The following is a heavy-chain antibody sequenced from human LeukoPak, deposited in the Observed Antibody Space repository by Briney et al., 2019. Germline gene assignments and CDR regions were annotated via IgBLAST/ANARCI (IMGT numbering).Heavy chain of an antibody. D-gene: IGHD6-13*01. J-gene: IGHJ6*03. CDR1: GGSISSGGYS. CDR3: ARGSSSWLDYYIDV. CDR2: IYYSGTT. V-gene: IGHV4-30-4*07. Sequence: SQTLSLTCAVSGGSISSGGYSWTWIRQPPGKGLECIGHIYYSGTTYYNPSLKSRVTISLDTSKNQFPLRLTSVTAADTAVYYCARGSSSWLDYYIDVWAKGTTVTVSS.